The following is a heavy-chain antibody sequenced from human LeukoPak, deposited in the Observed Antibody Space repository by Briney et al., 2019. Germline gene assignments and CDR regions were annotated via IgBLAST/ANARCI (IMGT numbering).Heavy chain of an antibody. V-gene: IGHV4-59*01. Sequence: SETLSLTCTVSGGSISSYYWSWIRQPPGQGLEWIGYIYYSGSTNYNPSLKSRVTISVDTSKNQFSLKLSSVTAADTAVYYCARDKSYYDSSRYRYHYYGMDVWGQGTTVTVSS. CDR3: ARDKSYYDSSRYRYHYYGMDV. CDR1: GGSISSYY. J-gene: IGHJ6*02. D-gene: IGHD3-22*01. CDR2: IYYSGST.